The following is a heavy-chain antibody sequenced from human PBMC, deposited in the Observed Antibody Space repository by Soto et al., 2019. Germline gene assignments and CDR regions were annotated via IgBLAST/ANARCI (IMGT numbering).Heavy chain of an antibody. D-gene: IGHD4-17*01. CDR1: GYTFTGYY. CDR2: INPNSGGT. Sequence: GASVKVSCKASGYTFTGYYMHWVLQAPGQGLEWMGWINPNSGGTNYAQKFQGWVTMTRDTSISTAYMELSRLRSDDTAVYYCARAHDYGDSDYYYYGMDVWGQGTTVTVSS. CDR3: ARAHDYGDSDYYYYGMDV. J-gene: IGHJ6*02. V-gene: IGHV1-2*04.